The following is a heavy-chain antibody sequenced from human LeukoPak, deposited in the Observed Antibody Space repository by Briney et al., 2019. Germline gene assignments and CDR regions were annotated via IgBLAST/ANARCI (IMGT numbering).Heavy chain of an antibody. CDR3: AKGRWALFDC. J-gene: IGHJ4*02. Sequence: SHTLALIFDLSGHSVPSHSAAWNWISQSPSRGLEWLQSTYYRSKWYKDYAVSQKSRMTINADTSKNQFSLQLNSVTPEDTAVYYCAKGRWALFDCWGQGTLVIVSS. CDR2: TYYRSKWYK. V-gene: IGHV6-1*01. D-gene: IGHD3-10*01. CDR1: GHSVPSHSAA.